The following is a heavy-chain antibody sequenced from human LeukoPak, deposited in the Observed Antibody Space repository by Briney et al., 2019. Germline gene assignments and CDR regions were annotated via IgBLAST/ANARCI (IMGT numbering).Heavy chain of an antibody. CDR2: IYTDGIT. CDR3: ASDLYGADTSLNT. J-gene: IGHJ5*02. D-gene: IGHD3-10*02. CDR1: GFTVSSHH. Sequence: GGSLRLSCAASGFTVSSHHMNWVRQAPGMGLEWVSVIYTDGITYYADSVKGRFTVSRDDFENRLYLQMHSLRADDTAVYYCASDLYGADTSLNTWGQGTLVTVSS. V-gene: IGHV3-53*01.